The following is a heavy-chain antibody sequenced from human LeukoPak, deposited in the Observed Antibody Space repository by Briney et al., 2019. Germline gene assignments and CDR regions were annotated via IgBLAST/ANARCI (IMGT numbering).Heavy chain of an antibody. J-gene: IGHJ5*02. CDR1: GGSFSGYY. V-gene: IGHV4-34*01. D-gene: IGHD6-6*01. CDR2: INHSGST. Sequence: SETLSLTCAVYGGSFSGYYWSWIRQPPGKGLEWIGEINHSGSTNYNPPLKSRVTISVDTSKNQFSLKLSSVTAADTAVYYCARGGGRAARLLQGNNWFDPWGQGTLVTVSS. CDR3: ARGGGRAARLLQGNNWFDP.